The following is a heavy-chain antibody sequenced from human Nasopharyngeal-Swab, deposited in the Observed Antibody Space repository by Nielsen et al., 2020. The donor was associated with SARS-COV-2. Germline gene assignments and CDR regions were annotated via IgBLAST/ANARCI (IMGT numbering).Heavy chain of an antibody. J-gene: IGHJ2*01. V-gene: IGHV4-34*01. CDR2: INHRGST. Sequence: SETLSLTCAVYGGSFSGYYWSWIRQPPGKGLGWIGEINHRGSTNYNPSLRRRVTISVDTSKTQFSLKLSSVSAADTAVYYCARVAEFYYGSGSHYWYFDLWGRGTLVTVSS. D-gene: IGHD3-10*01. CDR3: ARVAEFYYGSGSHYWYFDL. CDR1: GGSFSGYY.